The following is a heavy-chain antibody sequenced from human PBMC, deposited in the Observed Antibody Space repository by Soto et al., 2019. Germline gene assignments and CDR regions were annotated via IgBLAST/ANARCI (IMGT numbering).Heavy chain of an antibody. J-gene: IGHJ6*02. CDR2: TYYRSKWYN. Sequence: SQTLSLTCSICGDGVSSNRVAWSWSRQSPSRGLEWLGRTYYRSKWYNEYAVSVKSRITINPDTSKNQFSLHLNSVTPDDMAVYYCSRCASGTPARYAIDVWGQGTTVTVSS. CDR3: SRCASGTPARYAIDV. V-gene: IGHV6-1*01. D-gene: IGHD3-10*01. CDR1: GDGVSSNRVA.